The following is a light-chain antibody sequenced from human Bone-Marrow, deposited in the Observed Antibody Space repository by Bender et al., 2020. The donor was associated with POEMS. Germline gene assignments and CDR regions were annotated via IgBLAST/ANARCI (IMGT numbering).Light chain of an antibody. CDR2: EVS. J-gene: IGLJ3*02. V-gene: IGLV2-11*01. CDR3: CSYAGTYTWV. CDR1: SSDVGGYNY. Sequence: QSALTQPVSVSGSPGQSITISCTGTSSDVGGYNYVSWYQQHPGEAPKLIIYEVSKRPSGVPDRFSGSKSGNTASLTISGLQAEDEADYYCCSYAGTYTWVFGGGTKVTVL.